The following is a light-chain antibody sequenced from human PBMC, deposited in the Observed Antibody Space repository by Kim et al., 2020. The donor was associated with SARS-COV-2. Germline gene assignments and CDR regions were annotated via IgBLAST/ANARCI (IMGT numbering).Light chain of an antibody. CDR1: QSVNSNY. CDR2: ATS. Sequence: SPVERATLSCRASQSVNSNYLAWYQQRPGQAPRLLIYATSSRATGIPDRFSGSGSGTDFTLTISRLEADDFAVYSCHQYGSSPWTFGQGTKVDIK. CDR3: HQYGSSPWT. J-gene: IGKJ1*01. V-gene: IGKV3-20*01.